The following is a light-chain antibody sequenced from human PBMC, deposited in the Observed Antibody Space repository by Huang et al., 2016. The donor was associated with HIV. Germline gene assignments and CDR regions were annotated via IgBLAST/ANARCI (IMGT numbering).Light chain of an antibody. J-gene: IGKJ3*01. Sequence: EIVLTQSPATLSFSPGERATLSSKASQIVSTSLAWYQQKPGHAPRLLIYDTSNRATGIPARFSGSESGTDFTLTISSLEPEDFAVYYCQQRSNWPLFTFGPGTKVDIK. CDR3: QQRSNWPLFT. CDR2: DTS. CDR1: QIVSTS. V-gene: IGKV3-11*01.